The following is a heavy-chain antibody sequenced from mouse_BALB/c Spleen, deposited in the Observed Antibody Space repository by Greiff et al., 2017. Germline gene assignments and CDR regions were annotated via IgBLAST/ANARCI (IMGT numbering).Heavy chain of an antibody. D-gene: IGHD1-1*01. J-gene: IGHJ2*01. V-gene: IGHV1-9*01. CDR2: ILPGSGST. CDR1: GYTFSSYW. CDR3: ARIITTVVATDY. Sequence: VQLQQSGAELMKPGASVKISCKATGYTFSSYWIEWVKQRPGHGLEWIGEILPGSGSTNYNEKFKGKATFTADTSSNTAYMQLSSLTSEDSAVYYCARIITTVVATDYWGQGTTLTVSA.